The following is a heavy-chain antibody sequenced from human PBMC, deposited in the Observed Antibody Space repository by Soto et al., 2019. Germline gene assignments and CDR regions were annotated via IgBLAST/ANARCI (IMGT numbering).Heavy chain of an antibody. V-gene: IGHV3-48*02. CDR3: AREIMITFGGVIAPAYGMDV. CDR2: ISSSSSTI. J-gene: IGHJ6*02. Sequence: GGSLRLSCAASGFTFSSYSMNWVRQAPGKGLEWVSYISSSSSTIYYADSVKGRFTISRDNARNSLYLQMNSLRDEDTAVYYCAREIMITFGGVIAPAYGMDVWGQGTTVTVSS. D-gene: IGHD3-16*02. CDR1: GFTFSSYS.